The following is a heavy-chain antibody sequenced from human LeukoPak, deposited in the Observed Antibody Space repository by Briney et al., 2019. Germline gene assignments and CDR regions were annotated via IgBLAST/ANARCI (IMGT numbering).Heavy chain of an antibody. D-gene: IGHD3-10*01. Sequence: SETLSLTCSVSGASINSYYWGWIRQPPGKGLERIGSIYYSGSTYYNPSLKSRVTISVDTSKNQFSLKLSSVTAADTAVYYCAREYYYGSGSAPLWGQGTLVTVSS. J-gene: IGHJ4*02. CDR2: IYYSGST. CDR3: AREYYYGSGSAPL. CDR1: GASINSYY. V-gene: IGHV4-39*07.